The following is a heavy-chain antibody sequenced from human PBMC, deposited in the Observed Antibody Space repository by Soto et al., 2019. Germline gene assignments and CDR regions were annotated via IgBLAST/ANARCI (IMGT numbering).Heavy chain of an antibody. CDR2: ISYDGSNK. V-gene: IGHV3-30*18. CDR1: GLTFSRFG. CDR3: AKEYCTGGTCNWRFFDY. J-gene: IGHJ4*02. D-gene: IGHD2-15*01. Sequence: PGGSLRLSCAVSGLTFSRFGMHWVRQAPGKGLEWVAVISYDGSNKFYADSVKGRFTISRDNSKNTLFLQMISLRAEDTAVYYCAKEYCTGGTCNWRFFDYWGQGDLVTVSS.